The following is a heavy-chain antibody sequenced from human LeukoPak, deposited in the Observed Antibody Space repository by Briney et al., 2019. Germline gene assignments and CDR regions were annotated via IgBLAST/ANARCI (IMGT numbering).Heavy chain of an antibody. D-gene: IGHD2-8*01. CDR1: GITVSQND. CDR2: GSSDGSTT. CDR3: ARDADGPGSLIDY. V-gene: IGHV3-74*01. Sequence: GGSLRLSRAASGITVSQNDMSWVRQAPGRGLEWVSRGSSDGSTTTYADSVKGRFTISRDNGKNTLYLQMNSLRAEDTAVYYCARDADGPGSLIDYWGQGTLVTVSS. J-gene: IGHJ4*02.